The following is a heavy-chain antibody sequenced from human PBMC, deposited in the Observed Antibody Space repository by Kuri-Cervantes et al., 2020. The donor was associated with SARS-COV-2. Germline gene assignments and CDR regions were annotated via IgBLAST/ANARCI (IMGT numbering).Heavy chain of an antibody. V-gene: IGHV5-10-1*01. CDR1: GYSFTSYW. Sequence: GESLKISCKGSGYSFTSYWISWVRQMPGKGLEWMGRIDPSDSYTNYSPSFQGHVTISADKSISTAYLQWSSLKASDTATYYCATQGYYETGGYQWFDPWGQGTLVTVSS. J-gene: IGHJ5*02. D-gene: IGHD3-22*01. CDR2: IDPSDSYT. CDR3: ATQGYYETGGYQWFDP.